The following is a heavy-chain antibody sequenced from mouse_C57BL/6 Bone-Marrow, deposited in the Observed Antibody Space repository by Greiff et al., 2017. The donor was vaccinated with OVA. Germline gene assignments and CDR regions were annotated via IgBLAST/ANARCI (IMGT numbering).Heavy chain of an antibody. CDR1: GYTFTSYW. CDR2: IHPSDSDT. CDR3: TRGPLYYPPY. V-gene: IGHV1-74*01. D-gene: IGHD2-1*01. J-gene: IGHJ3*01. Sequence: QVQLQQPGAELVKPGASVKVSCKASGYTFTSYWMHWVKQRPGQGLEWIGRIHPSDSDTNYNQKFKGKAILTADKSSSTAYMELRSLTSEDSAVYYCTRGPLYYPPYWGQGTLVTVSA.